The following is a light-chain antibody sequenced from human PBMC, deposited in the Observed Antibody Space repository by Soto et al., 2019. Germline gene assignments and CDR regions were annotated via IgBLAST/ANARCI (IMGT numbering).Light chain of an antibody. CDR2: EVT. CDR1: SSDVGGYNY. V-gene: IGLV2-14*01. J-gene: IGLJ2*01. CDR3: SSYTTTSLVV. Sequence: QSALTQSASVSGSPGQSITISCTGSSSDVGGYNYVSWYQQHPGKAPKLMIYEVTKRPSGISNRFSGSKSGNTASLTISGLQTEDEADYYCSSYTTTSLVVFGGGTKVTVL.